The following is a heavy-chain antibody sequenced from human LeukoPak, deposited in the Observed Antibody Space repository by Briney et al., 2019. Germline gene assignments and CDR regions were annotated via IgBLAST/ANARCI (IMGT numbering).Heavy chain of an antibody. CDR1: GFTFSAYA. V-gene: IGHV3-30*04. CDR2: ISYDGSNK. D-gene: IGHD5-24*01. Sequence: GGSLRLSCAASGFTFSAYAMHWVRQAPGKGLEWVAVISYDGSNKYYADFVKGRFTISRDNSKNTLYLQMNSLRAEDTAVYYCARDRGDGYNWDAFDIWGQGTMVTVSS. J-gene: IGHJ3*02. CDR3: ARDRGDGYNWDAFDI.